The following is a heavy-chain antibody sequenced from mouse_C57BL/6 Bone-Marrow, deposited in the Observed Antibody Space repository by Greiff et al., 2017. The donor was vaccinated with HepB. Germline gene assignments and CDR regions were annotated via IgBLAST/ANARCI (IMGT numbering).Heavy chain of an antibody. V-gene: IGHV1-53*01. CDR2: INPSNGGT. D-gene: IGHD2-1*01. CDR3: ARYLLSYYFDY. CDR1: GYTFTSYW. J-gene: IGHJ2*01. Sequence: VQLVESGAELVKPGASVKLSCKASGYTFTSYWMHWVKQRPGQGLEWIGNINPSNGGTNYNEKFKSKATLTVDKSSSTAYMQLSSLTSEDSAVYYCARYLLSYYFDYWGQGTTLTVSS.